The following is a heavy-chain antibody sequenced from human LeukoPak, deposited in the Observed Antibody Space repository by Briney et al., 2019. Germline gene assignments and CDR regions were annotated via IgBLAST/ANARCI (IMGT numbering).Heavy chain of an antibody. CDR2: ISGSGGST. J-gene: IGHJ4*02. Sequence: PGGSLTLSCVASGFNFEDYGMAWVRQAPGKGLEWVSAISGSGGSTYYADSVKGRFTISRDNSKNTLYLQMNSLRAEDTAVYYCAKVGANQPFYFDYWGQGTLVTVSS. CDR1: GFNFEDYG. CDR3: AKVGANQPFYFDY. D-gene: IGHD1-26*01. V-gene: IGHV3-23*01.